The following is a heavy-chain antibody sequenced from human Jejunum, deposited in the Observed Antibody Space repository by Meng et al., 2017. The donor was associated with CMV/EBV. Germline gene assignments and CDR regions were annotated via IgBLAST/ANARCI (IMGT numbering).Heavy chain of an antibody. Sequence: KAYGCSFNSFTIFWVRHAPGQGLQSLGGIVPIFGTSHYAQNFQGRVTITTDESTSTVYMELNSLRSDDTALYYCMMYQNWGETDFWGQGTRVTVSS. CDR3: MMYQNWGETDF. D-gene: IGHD2-8*01. CDR2: IVPIFGTS. J-gene: IGHJ4*02. V-gene: IGHV1-69*05. CDR1: GCSFNSFT.